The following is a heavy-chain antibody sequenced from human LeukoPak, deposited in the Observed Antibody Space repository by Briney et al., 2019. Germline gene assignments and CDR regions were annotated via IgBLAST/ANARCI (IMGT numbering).Heavy chain of an antibody. J-gene: IGHJ5*02. CDR1: GYSISSGYY. CDR3: ARPHARGHMVRGVIIWFDP. Sequence: PSETLSLTCTVSGYSISSGYYWGWIRQPPGKGLEWIGSIYHSGSTYYNPSLKSRVTISVDTSKNQFSLKLSSVSAADTAVYYCARPHARGHMVRGVIIWFDPWGQGTLVTVSS. V-gene: IGHV4-38-2*02. CDR2: IYHSGST. D-gene: IGHD3-10*01.